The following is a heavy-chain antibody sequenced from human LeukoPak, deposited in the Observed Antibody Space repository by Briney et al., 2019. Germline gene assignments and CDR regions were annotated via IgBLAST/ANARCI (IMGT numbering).Heavy chain of an antibody. CDR2: IRYDGSNK. Sequence: GGSLRLSCAASGFTFSSYGMHWVRQAPGKGLEWAAFIRYDGSNKYYADSVKGRFTISRDNSKNTLYLQMNSLRAEDTAVYYCAKSCSHGLLGPDIVVVPAAKVFDAFDIWGQGTMVTVSS. J-gene: IGHJ3*02. D-gene: IGHD2-2*01. CDR3: AKSCSHGLLGPDIVVVPAAKVFDAFDI. V-gene: IGHV3-30*02. CDR1: GFTFSSYG.